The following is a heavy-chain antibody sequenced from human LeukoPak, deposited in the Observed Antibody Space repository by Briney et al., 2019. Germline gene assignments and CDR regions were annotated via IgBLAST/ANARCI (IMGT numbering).Heavy chain of an antibody. J-gene: IGHJ4*02. D-gene: IGHD5-24*01. CDR2: INPSGGST. V-gene: IGHV1-46*01. CDR1: GYTFTSYY. Sequence: ASVKVSCKASGYTFTSYYMHWVRQAPGQGLEWMGIINPSGGSTSYAQKFQGRVTMTRDTSISTAYMELSRLRSDDTAVYYCARDSNMATITFDYWGQGTLVTVSS. CDR3: ARDSNMATITFDY.